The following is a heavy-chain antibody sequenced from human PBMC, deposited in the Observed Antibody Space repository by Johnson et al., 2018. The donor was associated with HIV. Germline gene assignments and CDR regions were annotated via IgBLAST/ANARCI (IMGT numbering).Heavy chain of an antibody. Sequence: QVQLVESGGGLVKPGGSLRLSCAASGFTFSSYGMHWVRQAPGKGLEWVAFIRYDGSNTYDADSVRGRFTISRDNSKNTLYLQMNSLRAEDTAIYYCVKGMDSSSWYAFDIWGQGTMVTVSS. CDR1: GFTFSSYG. CDR2: IRYDGSNT. D-gene: IGHD6-13*01. CDR3: VKGMDSSSWYAFDI. J-gene: IGHJ3*02. V-gene: IGHV3-30*02.